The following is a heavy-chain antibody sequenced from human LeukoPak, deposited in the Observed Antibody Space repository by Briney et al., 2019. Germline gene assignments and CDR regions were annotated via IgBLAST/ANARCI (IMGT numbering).Heavy chain of an antibody. J-gene: IGHJ4*02. CDR1: GYTFTNYG. CDR2: ISAYNGNT. Sequence: GASVKVSCETSGYTFTNYGISWVRQAPGQGLEWMGWISAYNGNTNYAQKLQGRVTMTTDTSTSTAYMELRSLRSDDTAVYYCARDRDIAVAGTGYWGQGTLVTVSS. V-gene: IGHV1-18*01. D-gene: IGHD6-19*01. CDR3: ARDRDIAVAGTGY.